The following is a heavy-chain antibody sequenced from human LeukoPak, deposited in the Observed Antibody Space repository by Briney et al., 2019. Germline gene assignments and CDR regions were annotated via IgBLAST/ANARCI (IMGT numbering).Heavy chain of an antibody. Sequence: GGSLRLSCAVSGITLSNYGMSWVRQAPGKGLEWVAGISDSGGRTNYADSVKGRFTISRDNSKNTLYLQMNSLRAEDTAVYYCAKVPDHYYYYYGMDVWGQGTTVTVSS. CDR2: ISDSGGRT. CDR3: AKVPDHYYYYYGMDV. J-gene: IGHJ6*02. CDR1: GITLSNYG. D-gene: IGHD1-14*01. V-gene: IGHV3-23*01.